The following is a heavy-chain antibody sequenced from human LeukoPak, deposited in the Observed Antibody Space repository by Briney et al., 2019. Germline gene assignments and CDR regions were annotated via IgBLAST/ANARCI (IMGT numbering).Heavy chain of an antibody. Sequence: GGSLRLSCAASGYTFSSHGMTWVRQAPGKGLEWVSTINGAGDNTNYAETVKGRFTISRDNSKNTVYLQMNSLRAKDTAIYYCAKVTVCYGCYFDYWGQGTLVTVSS. D-gene: IGHD3-16*01. J-gene: IGHJ4*02. CDR3: AKVTVCYGCYFDY. CDR1: GYTFSSHG. CDR2: INGAGDNT. V-gene: IGHV3-23*01.